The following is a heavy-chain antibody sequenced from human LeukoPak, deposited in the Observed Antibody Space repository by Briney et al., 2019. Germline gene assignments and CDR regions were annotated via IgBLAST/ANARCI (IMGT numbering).Heavy chain of an antibody. V-gene: IGHV1-69*13. CDR2: IIPIFGTA. D-gene: IGHD6-6*01. J-gene: IGHJ6*03. CDR1: GGTFSSYA. CDR3: ARRGWKGIAARPRGLDYYYMDV. Sequence: ASVKVSCKASGGTFSSYAISWVRQAPGQGLEWMGGIIPIFGTANYAQKFQGRVTITADESTSTAYMEPSSLRSEDTAVYYCARRGWKGIAARPRGLDYYYMDVWGKGTTVTVSS.